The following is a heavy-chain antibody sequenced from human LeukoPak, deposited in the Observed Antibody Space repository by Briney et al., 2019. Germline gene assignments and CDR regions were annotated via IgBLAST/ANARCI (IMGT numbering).Heavy chain of an antibody. CDR2: INHSGST. D-gene: IGHD3-22*01. J-gene: IGHJ4*02. V-gene: IGHV4-34*01. CDR1: GGSFSGYY. Sequence: PSETLSLTCAVYGGSFSGYYWSWIRQPPGKGLEWNGEINHSGSTNYNPSLKSRVTLPVDTAKNQFSLKLSSVTAADPAVYYCARRYYESNGYYYPDYWGQGTRVTVSS. CDR3: ARRYYESNGYYYPDY.